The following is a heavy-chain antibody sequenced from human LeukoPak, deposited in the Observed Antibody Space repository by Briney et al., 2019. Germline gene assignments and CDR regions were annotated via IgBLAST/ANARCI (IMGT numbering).Heavy chain of an antibody. V-gene: IGHV1-2*02. CDR3: ARDLSITEGVFDY. Sequence: ASVTVSCKASGYTFTGYYMHWVRQAPGQGLEWMGWINPNSGGTNYAQKFQGRVTMTRDTSISTAYMELSRLRSDDTAVYYCARDLSITEGVFDYWGQGTLVTVSS. CDR1: GYTFTGYY. J-gene: IGHJ4*02. D-gene: IGHD3-10*01. CDR2: INPNSGGT.